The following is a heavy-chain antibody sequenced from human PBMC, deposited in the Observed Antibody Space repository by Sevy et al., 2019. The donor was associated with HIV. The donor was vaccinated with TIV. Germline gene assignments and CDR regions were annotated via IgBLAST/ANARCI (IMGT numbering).Heavy chain of an antibody. V-gene: IGHV4-59*08. Sequence: SETLSLTCTVSGGSINSDHWNWIRQPPEKGLEWIGYVYYTGGTNYNPSLKNRVTISVDRSKNQFSLKRSTVTAADPAVYYCARRNDFDIWGQGKMVTVSS. J-gene: IGHJ3*02. CDR1: GGSINSDH. CDR2: VYYTGGT. CDR3: ARRNDFDI.